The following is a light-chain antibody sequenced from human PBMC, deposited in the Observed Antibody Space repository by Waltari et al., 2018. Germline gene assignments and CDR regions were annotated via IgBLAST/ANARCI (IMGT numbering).Light chain of an antibody. V-gene: IGKV1-5*03. CDR2: KTS. CDR1: QNISSC. J-gene: IGKJ2*01. Sequence: DIQMTQSPSTLSASAGDRVTITCRARQNISSCLAWFQQKPGKAPKLLIYKTSTLQSGVPSRFLGGGSGTEFTVTISSLQPEDFATYYCQQYYRYPVTFGQGTKVDIK. CDR3: QQYYRYPVT.